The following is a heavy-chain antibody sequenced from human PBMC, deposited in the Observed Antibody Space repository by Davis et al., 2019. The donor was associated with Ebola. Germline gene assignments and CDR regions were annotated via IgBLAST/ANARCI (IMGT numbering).Heavy chain of an antibody. V-gene: IGHV3-21*01. CDR3: ARGGYD. Sequence: GESLKISCTASGFPFSSYNMNWVRQVPGKGLEWLSSISGSSYYIYYAVSVMGRFTISRDNAKNSLYLQMNSLRDEDTAVYYCARGGYDWGQGTLVTVSS. D-gene: IGHD6-25*01. CDR1: GFPFSSYN. CDR2: ISGSSYYI. J-gene: IGHJ4*02.